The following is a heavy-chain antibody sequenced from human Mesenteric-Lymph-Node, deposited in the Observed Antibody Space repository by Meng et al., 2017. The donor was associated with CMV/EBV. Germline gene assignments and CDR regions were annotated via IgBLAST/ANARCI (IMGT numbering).Heavy chain of an antibody. J-gene: IGHJ5*02. V-gene: IGHV1-69*10. Sequence: SVKVSCKASGGTFSSYAISWVRQAPGQGLEWMGGIIPILGIANYAQKFQGRVTITADKSTSTAYMELSSLRSEDTAVYYCARGRWLQSQNNWFDPWGQGTLVTVPQ. CDR3: ARGRWLQSQNNWFDP. CDR2: IIPILGIA. CDR1: GGTFSSYA. D-gene: IGHD5-24*01.